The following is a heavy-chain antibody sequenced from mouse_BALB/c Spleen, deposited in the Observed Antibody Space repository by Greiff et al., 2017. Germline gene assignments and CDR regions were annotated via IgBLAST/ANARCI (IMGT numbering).Heavy chain of an antibody. CDR2: IYPGGGYT. CDR1: GYTFTNYW. D-gene: IGHD2-4*01. CDR3: ARGGNDYGGFAY. V-gene: IGHV1-63*02. Sequence: VQLQQSGAELVRPGTSVKISCKASGYTFTNYWLGWVKQRPGHGLEWIGDIYPGGGYTNYNEKFKGKATLTADTSPSTAYMQLSSLTSEDSAVYFCARGGNDYGGFAYWGQGTLVTVSA. J-gene: IGHJ3*01.